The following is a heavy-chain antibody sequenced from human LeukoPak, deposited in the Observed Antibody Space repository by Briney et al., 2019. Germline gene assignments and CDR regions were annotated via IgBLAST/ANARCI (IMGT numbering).Heavy chain of an antibody. J-gene: IGHJ4*02. CDR1: GFTFSSYT. CDR2: LYSGGST. Sequence: PGGSLRLSCAVSGFTFSSYTMNWVRQAPGKGLEWVSVLYSGGSTYYAESVKGRFTISRDNSKNTLYLQMDSLRAEDTAVYYCAREQNSSWYRGVFDYWGQGTLVTVSS. V-gene: IGHV3-66*01. D-gene: IGHD6-13*01. CDR3: AREQNSSWYRGVFDY.